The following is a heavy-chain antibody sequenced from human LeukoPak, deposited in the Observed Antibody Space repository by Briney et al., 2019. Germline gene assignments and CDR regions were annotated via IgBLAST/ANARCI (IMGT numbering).Heavy chain of an antibody. J-gene: IGHJ6*02. D-gene: IGHD3-22*01. V-gene: IGHV3-7*01. CDR3: ARKRVYYDSSGYLLRNYYYYGMDV. Sequence: GGSLRLSCAASGFIFSNYWMAWVHHGPGKGLEWVAIMKYDASEKYYVGSVRGRFTVSRDNARKLLYLQMNSLRFEDTGVYYCARKRVYYDSSGYLLRNYYYYGMDVWGQGTTVTVSS. CDR1: GFIFSNYW. CDR2: MKYDASEK.